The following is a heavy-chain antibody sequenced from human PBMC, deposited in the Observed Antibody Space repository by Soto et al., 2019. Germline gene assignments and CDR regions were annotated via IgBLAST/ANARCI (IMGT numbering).Heavy chain of an antibody. Sequence: SETLSLTCTVSGGSISSYYWSWIRQPPGKGLEWIGYIYYSGSTNYNPSLKSRVTISVDTSKNQFSLKLSSVTAADTAVYYCARVSPGNLYCYYGMDVWGQGTTVTVSS. V-gene: IGHV4-59*01. CDR3: ARVSPGNLYCYYGMDV. CDR2: IYYSGST. J-gene: IGHJ6*02. CDR1: GGSISSYY.